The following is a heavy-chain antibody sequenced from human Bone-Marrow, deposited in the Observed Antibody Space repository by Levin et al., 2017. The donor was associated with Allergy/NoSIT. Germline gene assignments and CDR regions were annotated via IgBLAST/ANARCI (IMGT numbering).Heavy chain of an antibody. Sequence: SETLSLTCAVYGGSFSGYYWSWIRQPPGKGLEWIGEINHSGSTNYNPSLKSRVTISVDTSKNQFSLKLSSVTAADTAVYYCARGRDDDGMDGWGQGTTVTVSS. V-gene: IGHV4-34*01. CDR3: ARGRDDDGMDG. CDR2: INHSGST. CDR1: GGSFSGYY. D-gene: IGHD1-1*01. J-gene: IGHJ6*02.